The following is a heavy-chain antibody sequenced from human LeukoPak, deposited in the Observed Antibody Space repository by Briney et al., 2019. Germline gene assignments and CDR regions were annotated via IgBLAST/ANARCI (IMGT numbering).Heavy chain of an antibody. Sequence: PGGSLRLSCAASGVTFSSYAMSWVRQAPGKGVEWVSAIGGSVGSTYYADSVKGQFTISRDNSKNTLCLHMNSLRAEDTAVYYCAKDQLHFDYWGQGTLVTVSS. V-gene: IGHV3-23*01. J-gene: IGHJ4*02. CDR1: GVTFSSYA. CDR2: IGGSVGST. D-gene: IGHD4-23*01. CDR3: AKDQLHFDY.